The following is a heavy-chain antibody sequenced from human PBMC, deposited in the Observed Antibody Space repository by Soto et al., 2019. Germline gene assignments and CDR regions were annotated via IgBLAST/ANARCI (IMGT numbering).Heavy chain of an antibody. Sequence: QVQLVESGGGVVQPGRSLRLSCAASGFTFSSYGMHWVRQARGKGLEWVAVISYDGSNKYYADSVKGRFTISRDNSKNTVYLLMNSLRAEDTAVYYCANDYGDLYGPDYWGQGTLVTVSS. CDR3: ANDYGDLYGPDY. V-gene: IGHV3-30*18. J-gene: IGHJ4*02. CDR2: ISYDGSNK. CDR1: GFTFSSYG. D-gene: IGHD4-17*01.